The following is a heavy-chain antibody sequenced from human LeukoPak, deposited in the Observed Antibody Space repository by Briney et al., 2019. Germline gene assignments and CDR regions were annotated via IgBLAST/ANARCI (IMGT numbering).Heavy chain of an antibody. D-gene: IGHD4-17*01. CDR3: ARDDNGDNWFDP. V-gene: IGHV1-46*01. Sequence: RGASVKVSCKASGYTFTNFYMHWVRQAPGQGLEWMGVINPSGGSTSYAQKFRGRVTMTRDTSTSTVYMELSSLRSEDTAVYYCARDDNGDNWFDPWGQGTLVTVSS. J-gene: IGHJ5*02. CDR2: INPSGGST. CDR1: GYTFTNFY.